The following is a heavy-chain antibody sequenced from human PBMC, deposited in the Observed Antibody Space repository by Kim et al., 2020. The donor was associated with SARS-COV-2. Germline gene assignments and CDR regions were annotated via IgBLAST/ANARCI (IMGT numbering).Heavy chain of an antibody. CDR3: ANIIVGAPRGAFDI. CDR1: GFTFSSYA. CDR2: ISGSGGNT. Sequence: GGSLRLSCAASGFTFSSYAMSWVRQAPGKGLEWVSAISGSGGNTYYADSVKGRFTISRDNSKNTLYLQMNSLRAEDTAVYYCANIIVGAPRGAFDIWGQGTMVTVSS. D-gene: IGHD1-26*01. J-gene: IGHJ3*02. V-gene: IGHV3-23*01.